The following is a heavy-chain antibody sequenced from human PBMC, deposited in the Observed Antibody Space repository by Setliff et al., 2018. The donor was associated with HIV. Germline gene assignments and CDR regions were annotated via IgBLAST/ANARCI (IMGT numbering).Heavy chain of an antibody. CDR2: IDHSGST. CDR3: ARGVYSSGWYLLTRLDP. J-gene: IGHJ5*02. Sequence: PSETLSLTCAVYGVSFSGYYWNWIRQTPGKGLEWIGEIDHSGSTNYNPSLKSRVTISLDTSKNQFSLRLTSVTAADTVVHYCARGVYSSGWYLLTRLDPWGQGVLVTVSS. CDR1: GVSFSGYY. V-gene: IGHV4-34*01. D-gene: IGHD6-19*01.